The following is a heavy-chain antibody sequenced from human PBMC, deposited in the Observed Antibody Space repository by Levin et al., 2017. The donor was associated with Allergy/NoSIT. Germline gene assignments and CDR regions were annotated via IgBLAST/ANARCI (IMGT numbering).Heavy chain of an antibody. CDR1: GAFISNYY. J-gene: IGHJ6*02. CDR2: ISYSGST. D-gene: IGHD2-8*02. V-gene: IGHV4-59*01. CDR3: ATVPVYGMDV. Sequence: SCTISGAFISNYYWSWIRQPPGKGLEWIGFISYSGSTTYNPSLDSRTIISIDLSKNHFSLRLRSVTAADTAVYYCATVPVYGMDVWGQGTTVTVS.